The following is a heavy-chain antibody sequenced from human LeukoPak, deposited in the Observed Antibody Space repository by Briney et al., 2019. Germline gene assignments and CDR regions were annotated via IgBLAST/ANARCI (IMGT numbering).Heavy chain of an antibody. CDR1: GYTFTSYA. CDR3: ARDFYYYDSSGYYHSPFDY. CDR2: MNPNSGNT. D-gene: IGHD3-22*01. Sequence: EASVKVSCKASGYTFTSYAMNWVRQATGQGLEWMGWMNPNSGNTGYAQKFQGRVTITRNTSISTAYMELSSLRSEDTAVYYCARDFYYYDSSGYYHSPFDYWGQGTLVTVSS. V-gene: IGHV1-8*03. J-gene: IGHJ4*02.